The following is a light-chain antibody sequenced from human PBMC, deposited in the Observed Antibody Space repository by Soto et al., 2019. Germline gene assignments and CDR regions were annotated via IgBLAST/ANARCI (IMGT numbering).Light chain of an antibody. CDR3: QQSYSTPLT. CDR1: QGIGGF. Sequence: DIQMTQSPSSLSVSVGDRVTITCRASQGIGGFLNWYQQKLGKAPKLLIYAASSLQSGVPSRFSGSGSGTDFTLTISSLQPEDFATYYCQQSYSTPLTFGGGTKVDI. J-gene: IGKJ4*01. V-gene: IGKV1-39*01. CDR2: AAS.